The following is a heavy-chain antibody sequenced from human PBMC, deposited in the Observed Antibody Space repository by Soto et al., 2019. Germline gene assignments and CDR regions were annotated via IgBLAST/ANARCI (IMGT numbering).Heavy chain of an antibody. J-gene: IGHJ3*02. CDR2: IYSGGST. Sequence: GGSLRLSCAASGFTVSSNYMSWVRQAPGKGLEWVSVIYSGGSTYYADSVKGRFTISRDNPKNTLYLQMNSLRAEDTAVYYCARGLDAPPDAFDIWGQGTMVTVS. CDR3: ARGLDAPPDAFDI. V-gene: IGHV3-53*01. CDR1: GFTVSSNY.